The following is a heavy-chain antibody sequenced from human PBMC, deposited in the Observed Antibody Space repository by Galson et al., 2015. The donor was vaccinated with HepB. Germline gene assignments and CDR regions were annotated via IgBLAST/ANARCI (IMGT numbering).Heavy chain of an antibody. Sequence: SLRLSCAASGFTFSSYGMHWVRQAPGKGLEWVAIVSYDGSDKYYADSVKGRFTISRDNSKNTVSLQMNSLKGEDTAVYYRAKERGWKVYYFDSWGQGTLVTVSS. V-gene: IGHV3-30*18. J-gene: IGHJ4*02. CDR1: GFTFSSYG. CDR2: VSYDGSDK. D-gene: IGHD1-1*01. CDR3: AKERGWKVYYFDS.